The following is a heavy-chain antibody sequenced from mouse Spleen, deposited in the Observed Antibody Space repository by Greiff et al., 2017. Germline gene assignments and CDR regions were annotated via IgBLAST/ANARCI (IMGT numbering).Heavy chain of an antibody. J-gene: IGHJ2*01. D-gene: IGHD4-1*01. V-gene: IGHV1-66*01. CDR3: AREVLGLYYFDY. Sequence: QVQLQQSGPELVKPGASVKISCKASGYSFTSYYIHWVKQRPGQGLEWIGWIYPGSGNTKYNEKFKGKATLTADTSSSTAYMQLSSLTSEDSAVYYCAREVLGLYYFDYWGQGTTLTVSS. CDR2: IYPGSGNT. CDR1: GYSFTSYY.